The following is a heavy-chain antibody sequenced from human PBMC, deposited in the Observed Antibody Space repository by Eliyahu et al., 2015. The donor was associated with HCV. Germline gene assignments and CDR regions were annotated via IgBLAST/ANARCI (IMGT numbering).Heavy chain of an antibody. V-gene: IGHV4-34*01. CDR2: INHSGST. J-gene: IGHJ4*02. Sequence: QVQLQQWGAGLLKPSETLSLTCAVYGGSFSGYYWSWIRQPPGKGLEWIGEINHSGSTNYNPSLKSRVTISVDTSKNQFSLKLSSVTAADTAVYYCARGPIVVVTPQAYGLNFFDYWGQGTLVTVSS. CDR1: GGSFSGYY. D-gene: IGHD2-2*01. CDR3: ARGPIVVVTPQAYGLNFFDY.